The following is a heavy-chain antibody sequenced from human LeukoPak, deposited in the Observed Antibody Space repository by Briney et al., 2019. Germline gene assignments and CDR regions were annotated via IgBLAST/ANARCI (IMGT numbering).Heavy chain of an antibody. J-gene: IGHJ4*02. D-gene: IGHD6-19*01. CDR1: GFTFSSYA. V-gene: IGHV3-23*01. CDR2: ISGSGGSA. CDR3: AKSAVTGLGYYFDY. Sequence: GGSLRLSCAASGFTFSSYAMTWVRQAPGKGLEWASVISGSGGSAYYADSVKGRFTISRDNSKNTPYMQMNSLRAEDTAVYYCAKSAVTGLGYYFDYWGQGTLVTVSS.